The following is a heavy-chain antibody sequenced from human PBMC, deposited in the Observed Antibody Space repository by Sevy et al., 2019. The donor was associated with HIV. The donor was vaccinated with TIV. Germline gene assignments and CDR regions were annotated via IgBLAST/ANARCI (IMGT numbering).Heavy chain of an antibody. D-gene: IGHD6-19*01. CDR2: ISSTSSYI. J-gene: IGHJ5*02. CDR3: ARDYNSGWRKFNLFDP. V-gene: IGHV3-21*01. CDR1: GFTFSTYS. Sequence: GGSLRLSCAASGFTFSTYSMNWVRQAPGKGLAWVSSISSTSSYIDYAYSVKGRFTISRDNAKNSLYLQMNNLRAEDTAVYYCARDYNSGWRKFNLFDPWGQGTLVTVSS.